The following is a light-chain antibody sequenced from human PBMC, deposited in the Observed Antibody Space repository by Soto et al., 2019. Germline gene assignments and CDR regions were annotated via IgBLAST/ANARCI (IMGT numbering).Light chain of an antibody. CDR2: GAS. CDR3: QQYITSPYT. V-gene: IGKV3-20*01. J-gene: IGKJ5*01. Sequence: PPSRLTAAEGERVDITCRASQSIRSYLAWYQQKPGQAPRLLIYGASNRATGIPDRFSGSGSGTDFTLTISRLEPEDFAVYSCQQYITSPYTFGQGTRLEIK. CDR1: QSIRSY.